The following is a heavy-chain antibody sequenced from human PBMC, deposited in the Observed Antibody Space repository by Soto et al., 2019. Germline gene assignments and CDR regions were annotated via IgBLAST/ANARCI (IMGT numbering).Heavy chain of an antibody. CDR1: GYTFTTYG. V-gene: IGHV1-18*01. J-gene: IGHJ5*02. D-gene: IGHD3-10*02. CDR2: ISAYNGNT. Sequence: ASVKVSCKASGYTFTTYGISWVRQAPGQGPEWMGWISAYNGNTNYAQNLQGRVTMTTDTSTSTAYMEPRSLRSDDTAVYYCARVEVFVSWAWFDPWGQGTLVTVSS. CDR3: ARVEVFVSWAWFDP.